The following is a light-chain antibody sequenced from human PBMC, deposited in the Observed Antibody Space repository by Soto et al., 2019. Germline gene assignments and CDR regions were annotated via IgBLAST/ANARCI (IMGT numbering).Light chain of an antibody. CDR3: QQYGSSPLFT. Sequence: EIELTQSPGTLSLSPGERATLSCRASQSVSSSYLAWYQQKPGQAPRLLIYGASSRVTGIPDRFSGSGSGTDFTLTISRLEPEDFAVYYCQQYGSSPLFTFGPGTKVDIK. CDR2: GAS. CDR1: QSVSSSY. V-gene: IGKV3-20*01. J-gene: IGKJ3*01.